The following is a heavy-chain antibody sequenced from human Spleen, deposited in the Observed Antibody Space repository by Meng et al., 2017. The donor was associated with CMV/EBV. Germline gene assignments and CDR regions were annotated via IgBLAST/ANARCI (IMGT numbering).Heavy chain of an antibody. CDR2: IYYSGYT. Sequence: SETLSLTCTVSGDSITNSYWSWIRQPPGKGLEWIGYIYYSGYTNYNPSLRSRVTISVDTSKNQFSLKLNSVTAADTALYYCARRVKGRSLWFGELLDWGQGTLVTVSS. CDR1: GDSITNSY. D-gene: IGHD3-10*01. CDR3: ARRVKGRSLWFGELLD. J-gene: IGHJ4*02. V-gene: IGHV4-59*01.